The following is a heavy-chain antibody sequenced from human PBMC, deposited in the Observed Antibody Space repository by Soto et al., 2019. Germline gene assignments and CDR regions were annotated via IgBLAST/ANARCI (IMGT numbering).Heavy chain of an antibody. J-gene: IGHJ3*02. CDR1: GLTFSNAW. Sequence: PGEYLILSRAASGLTFSNAWMIWVRQAPGKGVEWVGRIKSKTDGGTTDYAAPVKGRFTISRDDSKNTLYLQMNSLKTEDTAVYYCTTDRLEWLFTIDAFDIWGQGTMVTVSS. CDR3: TTDRLEWLFTIDAFDI. CDR2: IKSKTDGGTT. D-gene: IGHD3-3*01. V-gene: IGHV3-15*01.